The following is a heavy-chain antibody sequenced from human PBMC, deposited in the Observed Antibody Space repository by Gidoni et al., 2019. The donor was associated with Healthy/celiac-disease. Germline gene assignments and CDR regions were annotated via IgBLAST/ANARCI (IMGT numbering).Heavy chain of an antibody. J-gene: IGHJ3*02. CDR3: ASLPHPIFGVVIIPLHDAFDI. CDR1: GFTFRDYY. V-gene: IGHV3-11*01. Sequence: QVQLVESVAGLVNPGWSLRLSCAASGFTFRDYYMRWLRQAPGKGLEWVSYISSSGSTIYYEDVVKGRITISRDNDKNSLYLKMNSMRAEDTAVYYGASLPHPIFGVVIIPLHDAFDIWGQGTMVTVSS. D-gene: IGHD3-3*01. CDR2: ISSSGSTI.